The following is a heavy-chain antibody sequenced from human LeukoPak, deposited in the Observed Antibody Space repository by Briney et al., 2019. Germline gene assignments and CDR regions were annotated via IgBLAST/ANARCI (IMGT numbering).Heavy chain of an antibody. CDR2: IYYSGST. D-gene: IGHD6-13*01. V-gene: IGHV4-39*07. Sequence: SETLSLTCTVSSGSISSSSYYWGWIRQPPGKGLEWIGNIYYSGSTYYNPSLKSRVTISVDTSKNQFSLKLSSVTAADTAVYYCARDYSSSWYGIDYWGQGTLVTVSS. CDR1: SGSISSSSYY. J-gene: IGHJ4*02. CDR3: ARDYSSSWYGIDY.